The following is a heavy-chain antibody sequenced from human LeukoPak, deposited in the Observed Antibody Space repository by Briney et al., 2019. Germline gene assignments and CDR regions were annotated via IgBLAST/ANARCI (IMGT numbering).Heavy chain of an antibody. CDR1: GFTFSNAW. CDR2: IKSKTDGGTT. Sequence: GGSLRLSCAASGFTFSNAWMSWVRQAPGKGLEWVGRIKSKTDGGTTDYAAPVKGRFTISRDDSKNTLYLQMNSLRAEDTPVYYCARVRASNWFDPWGQGTLVTVSS. D-gene: IGHD1-1*01. J-gene: IGHJ5*02. CDR3: ARVRASNWFDP. V-gene: IGHV3-15*01.